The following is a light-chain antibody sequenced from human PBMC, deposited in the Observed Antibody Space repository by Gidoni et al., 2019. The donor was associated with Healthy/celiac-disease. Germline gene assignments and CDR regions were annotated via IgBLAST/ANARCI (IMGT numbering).Light chain of an antibody. CDR2: GAS. V-gene: IGKV3-20*01. CDR1: QSVSSSY. CDR3: QQYGSSPPFT. J-gene: IGKJ3*01. Sequence: EIVLTQSPGTLSLSPRERATLSCRSSQSVSSSYLAWYQQQPGQAPRLLIYGASSRANGIPDRFSGSGSGTDFTLTISRLEPEDFAVYYCQQYGSSPPFTFGPGTKVDIK.